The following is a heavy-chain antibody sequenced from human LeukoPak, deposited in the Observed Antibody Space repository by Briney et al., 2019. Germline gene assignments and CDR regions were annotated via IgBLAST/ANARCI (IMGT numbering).Heavy chain of an antibody. CDR3: AKSPIVVVINFDY. J-gene: IGHJ4*02. Sequence: GGSLRLSCAASGFTFSNYGMSWVRQAPGKGLEWVSAITASGDSTYSADSVKGRFTISRDNSRNTLFLEMSSLRAEDTAVYYCAKSPIVVVINFDYWGQGTLVTVSS. V-gene: IGHV3-23*01. CDR2: ITASGDST. D-gene: IGHD2-21*01. CDR1: GFTFSNYG.